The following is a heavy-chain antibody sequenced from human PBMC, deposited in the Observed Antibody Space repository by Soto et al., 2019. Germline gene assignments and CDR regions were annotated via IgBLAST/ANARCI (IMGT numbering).Heavy chain of an antibody. Sequence: QVQLQESGPGLVKPSQTLSLTCTVSGYSISSGGYYWSWIRQHPGKGLEWIGHIYYNGSTYYNPSLMSRVTISVYTSKNQLSLRLSSVTAADTAVYYCARVNYYGSGSYSKWFDYWGQGTLVTVSS. CDR2: IYYNGST. D-gene: IGHD3-10*01. J-gene: IGHJ4*02. V-gene: IGHV4-31*03. CDR3: ARVNYYGSGSYSKWFDY. CDR1: GYSISSGGYY.